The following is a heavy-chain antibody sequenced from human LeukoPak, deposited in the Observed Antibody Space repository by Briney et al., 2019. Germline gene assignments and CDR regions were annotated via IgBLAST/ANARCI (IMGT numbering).Heavy chain of an antibody. CDR2: IYSDNT. D-gene: IGHD1-20*01. CDR1: GFTVSSNS. Sequence: PGGSLRLSCTVSGFTVSSNSMSWVCQAPGKGLEWVSFIYSDNTHYSDSVKGRFTISRDNAKNTLYLQMNSLRAEDTATYYCVTYNWEYEADYWGQGTLVTVSS. J-gene: IGHJ4*02. V-gene: IGHV3-53*01. CDR3: VTYNWEYEADY.